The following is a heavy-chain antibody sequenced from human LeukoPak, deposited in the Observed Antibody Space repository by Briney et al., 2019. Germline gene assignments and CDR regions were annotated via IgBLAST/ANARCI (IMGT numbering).Heavy chain of an antibody. D-gene: IGHD3-10*01. CDR1: GGSFSGYY. CDR3: ARLRITMVRGVITPPYYYYYMDV. CDR2: INHSGST. Sequence: PSETLSLTCAVYGGSFSGYYWSWIRQPPGKGLEWIGEINHSGSTNYNPSLKSRVTISVDTSKNQFSLKLSSVTAAGTAVYYCARLRITMVRGVITPPYYYYYMDVWGKGTTVTISS. J-gene: IGHJ6*03. V-gene: IGHV4-34*01.